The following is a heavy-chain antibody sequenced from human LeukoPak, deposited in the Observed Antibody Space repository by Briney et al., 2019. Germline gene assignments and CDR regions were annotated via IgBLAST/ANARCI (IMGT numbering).Heavy chain of an antibody. J-gene: IGHJ3*02. Sequence: QPGGSLRLSCAASGFTFSSYAMHWVRQAPGKGLEWVAVISYDGSNKYYADSVKGRFTISRDNSKNTLYLQMNSLRAEDTAVYYCARCGGGCYYGFDIWGQGTMATVSS. CDR2: ISYDGSNK. CDR1: GFTFSSYA. CDR3: ARCGGGCYYGFDI. D-gene: IGHD2-15*01. V-gene: IGHV3-30-3*01.